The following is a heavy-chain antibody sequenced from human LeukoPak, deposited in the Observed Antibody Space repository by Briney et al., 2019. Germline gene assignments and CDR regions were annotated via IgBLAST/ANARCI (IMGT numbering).Heavy chain of an antibody. CDR3: ARGDSSSWITRGNWFDP. Sequence: SETLSLTCTVSGGSISSSHYYWGWIRQTPGKGLEWIGYIYYSGSTNYNPSLKSRVTISVDTSKNQFSLKLSSVTAADTAVYYCARGDSSSWITRGNWFDPWGQGTLVTVSS. CDR1: GGSISSSHYY. J-gene: IGHJ5*02. V-gene: IGHV4-61*05. CDR2: IYYSGST. D-gene: IGHD6-6*01.